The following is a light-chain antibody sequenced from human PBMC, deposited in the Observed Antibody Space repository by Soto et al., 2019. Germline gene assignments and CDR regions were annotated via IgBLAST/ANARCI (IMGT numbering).Light chain of an antibody. V-gene: IGKV3-15*01. CDR1: QSVNSH. CDR3: QQYNNWPRT. J-gene: IGKJ1*01. Sequence: EIVMTQSPATLSGSPGESATLSCRASQSVNSHLAWYHQKPGQAPRLLIYGASTRATGIAARFSGSGSGTDFPLTITSLQPEDFAVYYCQQYNNWPRTFGQGTKVEIK. CDR2: GAS.